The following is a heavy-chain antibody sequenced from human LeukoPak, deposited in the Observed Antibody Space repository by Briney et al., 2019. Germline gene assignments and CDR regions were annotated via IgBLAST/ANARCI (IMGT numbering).Heavy chain of an antibody. V-gene: IGHV4-59*08. D-gene: IGHD6-25*01. Sequence: SETLSLTCAVYGGSFSGYYWSWIRQPPGKGLEWIGYIYYSGSTNYNPSLKSRVTISVDTSKNQFSLKLSSVTAADTAVYYCARHPAASPYYYYGMDVWGQGTTVTVSS. J-gene: IGHJ6*02. CDR1: GGSFSGYY. CDR3: ARHPAASPYYYYGMDV. CDR2: IYYSGST.